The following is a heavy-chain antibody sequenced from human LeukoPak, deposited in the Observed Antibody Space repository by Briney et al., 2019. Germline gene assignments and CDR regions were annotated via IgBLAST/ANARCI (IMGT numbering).Heavy chain of an antibody. V-gene: IGHV3-7*01. J-gene: IGHJ4*02. Sequence: PGGSLRLSCAASGFTFSSYWMSWVRQAPGKGLEWVANIKQDGSEKYYMDFVKGRFTISRDNAKNSLYLQMNSLRAEDTAVYYCARSWGRLQSPVFDYWGQGTLVTVSS. D-gene: IGHD5-24*01. CDR2: IKQDGSEK. CDR3: ARSWGRLQSPVFDY. CDR1: GFTFSSYW.